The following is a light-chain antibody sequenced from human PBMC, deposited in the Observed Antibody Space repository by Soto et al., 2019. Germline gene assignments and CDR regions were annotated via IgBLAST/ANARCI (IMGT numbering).Light chain of an antibody. CDR1: RDIGND. J-gene: IGKJ1*01. CDR3: LQHFNFSWT. Sequence: AIPMTQSPSSLSASVGDRVTITCRARRDIGNDLGWYQQKPGKAPKHLIFAASNLQSGVPSRFSGGGSGTDFTLTISSLQADDFATYYCLQHFNFSWTFGQGTKVETK. V-gene: IGKV1-6*01. CDR2: AAS.